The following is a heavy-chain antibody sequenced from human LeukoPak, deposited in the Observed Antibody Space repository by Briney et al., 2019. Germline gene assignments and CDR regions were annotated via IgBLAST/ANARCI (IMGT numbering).Heavy chain of an antibody. CDR1: GGSISSGGYY. CDR3: EHTAGTFFDY. CDR2: IYYSGST. D-gene: IGHD6-19*01. J-gene: IGHJ4*02. Sequence: PSQTLSLTCTVSGGSISSGGYYWSWMRQHPGKGLEWIGYIYYSGSTYYNPSLKSRVTISVDTSKNQFSLKLSSVTAADTAVYYCEHTAGTFFDYWGQGTLVTVSS. V-gene: IGHV4-31*03.